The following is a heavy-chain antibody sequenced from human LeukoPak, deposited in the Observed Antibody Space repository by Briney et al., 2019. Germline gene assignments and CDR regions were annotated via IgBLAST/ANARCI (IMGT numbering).Heavy chain of an antibody. CDR1: GGSFSGYY. J-gene: IGHJ6*03. CDR3: ARYYYVSGSYFPRHYYYYMDV. Sequence: SETLSLTCAVYGGSFSGYYWSWIRQPPGKGLEWIGEINHSGSTNYNPSLKSRVTISVDTSRNQFSLKLSSVTAADTAVYYCARYYYVSGSYFPRHYYYYMDVWGKGTTVTVSS. V-gene: IGHV4-34*01. CDR2: INHSGST. D-gene: IGHD3-10*01.